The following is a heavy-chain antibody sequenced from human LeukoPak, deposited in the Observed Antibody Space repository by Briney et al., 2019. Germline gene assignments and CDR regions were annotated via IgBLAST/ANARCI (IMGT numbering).Heavy chain of an antibody. CDR2: LNPNVGIT. D-gene: IGHD6-19*01. J-gene: IGHJ3*02. Sequence: ASVKVSCKPSGYSFSDYYIQWVRQAPGQGREGMGWLNPNVGITESSKNFNDRVTMTKDTSLSKACMELSSLRSDDTAMYYCARGYDYSSFLLGIWGRGTMLIVSS. CDR3: ARGYDYSSFLLGI. CDR1: GYSFSDYY. V-gene: IGHV1-2*02.